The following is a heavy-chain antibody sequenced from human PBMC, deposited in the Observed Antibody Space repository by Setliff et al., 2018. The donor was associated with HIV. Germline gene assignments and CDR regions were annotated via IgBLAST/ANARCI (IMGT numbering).Heavy chain of an antibody. D-gene: IGHD5-12*01. V-gene: IGHV4-38-2*01. CDR3: ARMYSGYDWSPAGARTRYFDY. J-gene: IGHJ4*02. Sequence: SETLSLTCAVSGYSISSGYYWGWIRQPPGKGLERIGSIYHSGSTYYNPSLKSRVTISVDTSKNQFSLKLSSVTAADTAVYYCARMYSGYDWSPAGARTRYFDYWGQGTL. CDR2: IYHSGST. CDR1: GYSISSGYY.